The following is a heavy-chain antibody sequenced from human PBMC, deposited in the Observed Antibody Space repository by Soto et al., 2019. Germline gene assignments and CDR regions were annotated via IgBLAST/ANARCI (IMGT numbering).Heavy chain of an antibody. CDR1: GYTFTSYY. CDR3: ARGRRITMVRGVTGYYYYYMDV. J-gene: IGHJ6*03. D-gene: IGHD3-10*01. Sequence: ASVKVSCKASGYTFTSYYMHWVRQAPGQGLEWMGIINPNGGNTNYAQKLQGRVTMTRNTSISTAYMELSSLRSEDTAVYYCARGRRITMVRGVTGYYYYYMDVWGKGTTVTVSS. CDR2: INPNGGNT. V-gene: IGHV1-46*01.